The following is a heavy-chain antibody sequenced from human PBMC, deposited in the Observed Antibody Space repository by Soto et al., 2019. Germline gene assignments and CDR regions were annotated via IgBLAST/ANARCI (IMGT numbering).Heavy chain of an antibody. D-gene: IGHD6-13*01. Sequence: EVQLVETGGGLIQPGGSLRLSCAASGFTVSSNYMSWVRQAPGKGLEWVSVIYSGGSTYYADSVKGRFTISRDNSKNTLYLKMNSLRAEDPAVYYGARDSRLYSSSCYVPSGRDVWAKGPRSPSP. CDR3: ARDSRLYSSSCYVPSGRDV. CDR1: GFTVSSNY. J-gene: IGHJ6*02. CDR2: IYSGGST. V-gene: IGHV3-53*02.